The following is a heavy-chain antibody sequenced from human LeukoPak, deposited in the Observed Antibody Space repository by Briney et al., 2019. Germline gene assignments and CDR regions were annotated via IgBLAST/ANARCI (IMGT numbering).Heavy chain of an antibody. V-gene: IGHV3-48*03. Sequence: PGGSQRLSCAASGFRFSNYEMNWVRQAPGKGLEWVSYISSSGSVISYADSVKGRFTISRDNAKNSLYLQMNSLRAEDTAVYYCARDVEPNSFDIWGQGTMVTVSS. CDR2: ISSSGSVI. CDR3: ARDVEPNSFDI. D-gene: IGHD1-1*01. CDR1: GFRFSNYE. J-gene: IGHJ3*02.